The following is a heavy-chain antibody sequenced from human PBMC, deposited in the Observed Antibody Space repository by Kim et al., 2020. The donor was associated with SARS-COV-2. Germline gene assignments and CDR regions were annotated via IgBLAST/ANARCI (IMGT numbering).Heavy chain of an antibody. Sequence: GGSLRLSCAASGFTFSSYFMMWVRQAPGKGLEWVADIRQDGSDKYYGDSVKGRFTVSRDNAKNSLYLHMNSLRADDTAVYYCARTTSAGGTYWGQGTLVT. CDR1: GFTFSSYF. V-gene: IGHV3-7*01. D-gene: IGHD2-2*01. CDR3: ARTTSAGGTY. CDR2: IRQDGSDK. J-gene: IGHJ4*02.